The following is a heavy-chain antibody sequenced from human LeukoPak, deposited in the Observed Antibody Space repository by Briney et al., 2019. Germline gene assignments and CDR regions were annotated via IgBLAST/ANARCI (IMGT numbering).Heavy chain of an antibody. CDR1: GFTFSSYA. D-gene: IGHD5-12*01. V-gene: IGHV3-30*04. Sequence: GRSLRLSCAASGFTFSSYAMHWVRQAPGKGLEWVAVISYDGSNKYYPDSVKGRFTISRDNSKNTLYLQMNSLRAEDTAVYYCARDSLSGDSGYEKWFYWGQGTLVTVSS. CDR3: ARDSLSGDSGYEKWFY. J-gene: IGHJ4*02. CDR2: ISYDGSNK.